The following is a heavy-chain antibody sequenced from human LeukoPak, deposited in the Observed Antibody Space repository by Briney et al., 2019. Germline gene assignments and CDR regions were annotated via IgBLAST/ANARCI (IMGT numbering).Heavy chain of an antibody. Sequence: SETLSLTYAVYGGSFSGYYWSWIRQPPGKGLEWIGEINDSGSTNYNPSLKSRVTISIATSKNQFSLKLSAVTAADTAVYYCARETSQKGAHYMDVWGKGTTATISS. D-gene: IGHD3-16*01. CDR3: ARETSQKGAHYMDV. J-gene: IGHJ6*03. CDR1: GGSFSGYY. CDR2: INDSGST. V-gene: IGHV4-34*01.